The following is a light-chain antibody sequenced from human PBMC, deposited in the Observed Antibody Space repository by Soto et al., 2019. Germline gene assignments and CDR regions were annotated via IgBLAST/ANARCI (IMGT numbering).Light chain of an antibody. V-gene: IGKV3-15*01. Sequence: IPMTQSPATVSVSPGESSTLSCRASQNIYYNVAWYQHIPGQAPRLLIYRASPRAPGVPTKFSGSGSGTEFTLTISRLQPEDFTVYSCLQYHTLSAFGQGTKVEI. J-gene: IGKJ1*01. CDR2: RAS. CDR1: QNIYYN. CDR3: LQYHTLSA.